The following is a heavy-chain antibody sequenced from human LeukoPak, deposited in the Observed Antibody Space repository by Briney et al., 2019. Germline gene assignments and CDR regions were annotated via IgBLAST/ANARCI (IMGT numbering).Heavy chain of an antibody. J-gene: IGHJ3*02. D-gene: IGHD2-21*02. CDR1: GGSISSGGYY. Sequence: PSETLSLTCTVSGGSISSGGYYWSWIRQHPGKGLEWIGYIYYSGSTYYNPSLKSRVTISVDTSKNQFSLKLSSVTAADTAVYYCARERGGDFALRNAFDIWGQGTMVTVSS. V-gene: IGHV4-31*03. CDR3: ARERGGDFALRNAFDI. CDR2: IYYSGST.